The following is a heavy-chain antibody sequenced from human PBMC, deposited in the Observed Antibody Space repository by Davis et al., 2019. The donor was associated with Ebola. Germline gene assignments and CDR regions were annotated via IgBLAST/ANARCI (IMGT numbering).Heavy chain of an antibody. CDR1: GYTFTNYG. CDR2: IKQDGSEK. D-gene: IGHD6-6*01. V-gene: IGHV3-7*01. Sequence: AASVKVSCKTSGYTFTNYGISWVRQAPGKGLEWVANIKQDGSEKYYVDSVKGRFTISRDNAKNSLYLQMNSLRAEDTAVYYCAVGIAARPAYDYWGQGTLVTVSS. J-gene: IGHJ4*02. CDR3: AVGIAARPAYDY.